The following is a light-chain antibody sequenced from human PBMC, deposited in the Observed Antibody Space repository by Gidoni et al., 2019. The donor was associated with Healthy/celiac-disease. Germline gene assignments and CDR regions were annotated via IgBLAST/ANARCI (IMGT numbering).Light chain of an antibody. J-gene: IGLJ1*01. CDR2: GNS. CDR3: QSYDSSLSGFYV. CDR1: SSNIGAGSD. Sequence: QSVLTQPPSVSGAPRQRVTISCTGSSSNIGAGSDVHWYQQHPGTAPKLLIYGNSNRHSGVPDRFSGSKSGTSASLAITGLQAEDEADYYCQSYDSSLSGFYVFGTGTKVTVL. V-gene: IGLV1-40*01.